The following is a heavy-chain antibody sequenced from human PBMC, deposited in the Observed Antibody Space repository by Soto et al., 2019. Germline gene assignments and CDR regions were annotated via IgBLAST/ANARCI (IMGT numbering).Heavy chain of an antibody. V-gene: IGHV1-3*05. J-gene: IGHJ4*02. Sequence: QVQLVQSGAEEKKPAASVKVSCKASGYTFTSYAMHWVRQAPGQRLEWMGWINAGNGNTKYSQKFQGRATITRDTSASTAYMELSSLRSEDTAVYYCARAVAVPADFDYWGQGTLVTVSS. D-gene: IGHD6-19*01. CDR2: INAGNGNT. CDR1: GYTFTSYA. CDR3: ARAVAVPADFDY.